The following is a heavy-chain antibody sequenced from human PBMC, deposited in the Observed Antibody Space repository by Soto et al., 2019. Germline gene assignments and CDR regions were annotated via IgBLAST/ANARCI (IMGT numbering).Heavy chain of an antibody. Sequence: QVQLVQSGAEVKKPGSSVKVSCKASGGTFSTYAISWVRQAPGQGLEWVGGIIPIFGTANYAQKFQGRVTITADESTSTAYMDLSSLRSEDTAVYYCARAAYSYGTAYLSYYYGMDVWGQGTTVTVSS. D-gene: IGHD5-18*01. V-gene: IGHV1-69*01. CDR1: GGTFSTYA. J-gene: IGHJ6*02. CDR3: ARAAYSYGTAYLSYYYGMDV. CDR2: IIPIFGTA.